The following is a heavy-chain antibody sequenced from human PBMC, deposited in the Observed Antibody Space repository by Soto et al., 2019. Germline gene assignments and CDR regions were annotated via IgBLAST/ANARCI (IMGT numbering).Heavy chain of an antibody. CDR3: ARGGGTAIVYYYGMDV. V-gene: IGHV4-59*01. D-gene: IGHD5-18*01. CDR1: GGSISSYY. J-gene: IGHJ6*02. Sequence: PSETLSLTCTVSGGSISSYYWSWIRQPPGKGLEWIGYIYYSGSTNYNPSLKSRVTISVDTSKNQFSLKLSSVTAADTAVYYCARGGGTAIVYYYGMDVWGQGTTVTVSS. CDR2: IYYSGST.